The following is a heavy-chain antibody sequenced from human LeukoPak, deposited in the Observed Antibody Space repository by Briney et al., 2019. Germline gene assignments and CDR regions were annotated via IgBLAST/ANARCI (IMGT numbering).Heavy chain of an antibody. CDR3: ARERVVVVATTYYYYGMDV. V-gene: IGHV3-30*04. D-gene: IGHD2-15*01. CDR1: GFTFSNYA. J-gene: IGHJ6*04. CDR2: MSYDGTNK. Sequence: PGRSLRLSCAASGFTFSNYAMHWVRQAPGKRLEWVAVMSYDGTNKYYADSVKGRFTISRDNSKNTLYLQMNSLRAEDTAVYYCARERVVVVATTYYYYGMDVWGKGTTVTVSS.